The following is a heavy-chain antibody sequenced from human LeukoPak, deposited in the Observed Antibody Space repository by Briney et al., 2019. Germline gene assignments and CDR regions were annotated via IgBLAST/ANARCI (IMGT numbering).Heavy chain of an antibody. J-gene: IGHJ4*02. D-gene: IGHD1-7*01. CDR3: ARAILIGTIRYFDY. Sequence: PSETLSLTCTVSGGSISSSSYYWGWIRQPPGKGLEWIGSIYYSGSTYYNPSLKSRVTISVDRSKNHFSLQLSSVTAADTAVYYCARAILIGTIRYFDYWGQGTLVTVSS. CDR2: IYYSGST. CDR1: GGSISSSSYY. V-gene: IGHV4-39*07.